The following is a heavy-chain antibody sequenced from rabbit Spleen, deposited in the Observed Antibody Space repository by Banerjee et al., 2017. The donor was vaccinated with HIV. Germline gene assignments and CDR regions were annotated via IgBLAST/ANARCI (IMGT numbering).Heavy chain of an antibody. J-gene: IGHJ6*01. CDR3: ARDTSSSFSSYGMDL. V-gene: IGHV1S45*01. Sequence: QEQVVESGGGLVQPGGSLTLTCTASGFSFSSNAMCWVRQAPGKGPEWIACIYTGSGNTYYASWAKGRFTISKTSSTTVTLQMTSLTAADTATYFCARDTSSSFSSYGMDLWGQGTLVTVS. D-gene: IGHD1-1*01. CDR2: IYTGSGNT. CDR1: GFSFSSNA.